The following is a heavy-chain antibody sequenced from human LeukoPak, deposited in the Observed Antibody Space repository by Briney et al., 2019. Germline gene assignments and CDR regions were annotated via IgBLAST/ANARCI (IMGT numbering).Heavy chain of an antibody. Sequence: GGSLRLSCAASGFTFSNYAMHWVRQAPGKGLEWVAAIWYDGSNKYFADSVKGRFTLSRDNSKNTLYLQMNSLRAEDTAVYYCARDRGIVGATIRYFDLWGRGTLVTVSS. CDR3: ARDRGIVGATIRYFDL. CDR2: IWYDGSNK. J-gene: IGHJ2*01. CDR1: GFTFSNYA. D-gene: IGHD1-26*01. V-gene: IGHV3-33*01.